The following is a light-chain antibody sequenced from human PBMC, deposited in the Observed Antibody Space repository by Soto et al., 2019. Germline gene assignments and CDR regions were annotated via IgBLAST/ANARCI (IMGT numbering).Light chain of an antibody. CDR3: QQLNTYPEP. V-gene: IGKV1-8*01. CDR2: AAS. Sequence: RVRESPSAVAASTRDRVTMTCLASQGISSYLAWYQQKPGKAPKLLIYAASSLQSGVPSRFSGSGSGTDFTLTISSLQPEDFATYYSQQLNTYPEPFGQGTMVAI. CDR1: QGISSY. J-gene: IGKJ1*01.